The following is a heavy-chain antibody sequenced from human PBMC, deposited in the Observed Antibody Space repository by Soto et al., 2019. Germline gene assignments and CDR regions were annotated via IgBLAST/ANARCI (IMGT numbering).Heavy chain of an antibody. CDR3: ARSISNGIPGLAQNY. J-gene: IGHJ4*02. V-gene: IGHV4-34*01. Sequence: SETLSLTAPAFGGSFRGNYGAGPGRPQGKGLEGIGEINHSGSPNYNPSLKSRVPMSVDISKNQFSLKLNSVTAADTAVYYCARSISNGIPGLAQNYWGQGTLVTVSS. D-gene: IGHD3-9*01. CDR1: GGSFRGN. CDR2: INHSGSP.